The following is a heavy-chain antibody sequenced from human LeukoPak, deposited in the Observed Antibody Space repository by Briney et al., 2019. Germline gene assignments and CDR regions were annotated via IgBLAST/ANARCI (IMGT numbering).Heavy chain of an antibody. Sequence: GGSLRLSCATSGFPFINSAMHWVRQAPGKGLEYVASISRYGDDTYYADSVKDRFTISRDNSKNSLYLQMNSLRAEDTAVYYCARVRGSYHFDYWGQGTLVTVSS. CDR1: GFPFINSA. CDR3: ARVRGSYHFDY. CDR2: ISRYGDDT. J-gene: IGHJ4*02. D-gene: IGHD1-26*01. V-gene: IGHV3-64*04.